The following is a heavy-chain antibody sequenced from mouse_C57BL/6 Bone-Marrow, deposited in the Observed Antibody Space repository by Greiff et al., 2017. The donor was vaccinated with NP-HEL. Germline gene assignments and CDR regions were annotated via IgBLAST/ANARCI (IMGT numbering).Heavy chain of an antibody. D-gene: IGHD2-4*01. CDR2: IYWDDDK. V-gene: IGHV8-12*01. CDR3: ARRAPLYYDYDGEAFAY. CDR1: GFSLSTSGMG. J-gene: IGHJ3*01. Sequence: QVTLKESGPGILQSSQTLSLTCSFSGFSLSTSGMGVSWIRQPSGKGLEWLAHIYWDDDKRTISKDTSRNQVFLKITSVDTADTATYYCARRAPLYYDYDGEAFAYWGQGTLVTVSA.